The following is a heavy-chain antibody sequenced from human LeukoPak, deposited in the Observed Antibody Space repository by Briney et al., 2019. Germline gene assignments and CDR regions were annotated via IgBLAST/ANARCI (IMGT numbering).Heavy chain of an antibody. J-gene: IGHJ6*02. CDR1: GFTFSSYS. D-gene: IGHD3-3*01. CDR3: ARDSDFWSGYLNYYYYHGMDV. V-gene: IGHV3-21*01. Sequence: GGSLRLSCAASGFTFSSYSMNWVRQAPGKGLEWVSSISSSSSYIYYADSVKGRFTISRDNAKNSLYLQMNSLRAEDTAVYYCARDSDFWSGYLNYYYYHGMDVWGQGTTVTVSS. CDR2: ISSSSSYI.